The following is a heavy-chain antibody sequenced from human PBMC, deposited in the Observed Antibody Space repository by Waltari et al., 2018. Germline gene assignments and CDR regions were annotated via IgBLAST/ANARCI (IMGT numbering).Heavy chain of an antibody. D-gene: IGHD6-19*01. Sequence: EVVLVQSGGGLVQPGGSLGLSCAAAGCTLRNYWLYWVRQTPGKGLIWVSRINPATGTTNYEDSVRGRFTISGDNAKNTLFLQMDSLRDEDTAIYYCVRGSNGWPGMDIWGQGATVTVSS. CDR3: VRGSNGWPGMDI. CDR1: GCTLRNYW. V-gene: IGHV3-74*01. CDR2: INPATGTT. J-gene: IGHJ6*02.